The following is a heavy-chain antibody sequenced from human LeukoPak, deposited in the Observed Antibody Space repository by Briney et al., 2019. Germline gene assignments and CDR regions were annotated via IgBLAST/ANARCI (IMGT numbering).Heavy chain of an antibody. CDR1: GDTLTELS. D-gene: IGHD3-9*01. J-gene: IGHJ4*02. Sequence: ASVKVSCKVSGDTLTELSTHWVRQAPGKGLEWMGGFDPEHGEMIYAQKLQGRVTMTEDRSTDTAYMELSSLRSEDTAVYYCATGGPWDLLKYWGQGTLVTVPS. CDR3: ATGGPWDLLKY. V-gene: IGHV1-24*01. CDR2: FDPEHGEM.